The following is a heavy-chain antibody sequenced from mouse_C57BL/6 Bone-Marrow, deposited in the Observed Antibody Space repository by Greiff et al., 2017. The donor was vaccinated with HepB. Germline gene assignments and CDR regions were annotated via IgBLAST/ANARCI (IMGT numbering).Heavy chain of an antibody. Sequence: EVNLVESGGGLVQPGGSLSLSCAASGFTFTDYYMSWVRQTPGKALEWLGFIRNKANGYTTEYSASVKGPFTISRDNSQSILYLQMIARRAEDNATSYCARSGLRYYGSSYYFDYWGQGTTLTVSS. CDR3: ARSGLRYYGSSYYFDY. J-gene: IGHJ2*01. V-gene: IGHV7-3*01. D-gene: IGHD1-1*01. CDR1: GFTFTDYY. CDR2: IRNKANGYTT.